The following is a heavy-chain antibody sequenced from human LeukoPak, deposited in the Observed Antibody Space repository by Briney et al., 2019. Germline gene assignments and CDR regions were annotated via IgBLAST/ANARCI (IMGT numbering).Heavy chain of an antibody. CDR1: GGSISSYY. CDR2: IYYSGST. CDR3: ARGGTAVIAPYAFDI. Sequence: SPSETLSLTCTVSGGSISSYYWSWIRQPPGKGLEWIGYIYYSGSTNYNPSLKSRVTISVDTSKNQFSLKLSSVTAADTAVYFCARGGTAVIAPYAFDIWGQGTMVTVSS. J-gene: IGHJ3*02. D-gene: IGHD4-23*01. V-gene: IGHV4-59*01.